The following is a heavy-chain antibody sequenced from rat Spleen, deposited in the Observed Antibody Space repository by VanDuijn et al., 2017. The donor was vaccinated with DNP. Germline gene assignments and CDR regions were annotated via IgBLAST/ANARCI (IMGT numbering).Heavy chain of an antibody. CDR2: ISSGGST. V-gene: IGHV2-19*01. CDR3: TRVLYNGYQRHYWSFDF. J-gene: IGHJ1*01. Sequence: QVQLKESGPGMVQPSQTLSLTCTVSGFSLTDYSVHWVRQPPGKVLEWIAAISSGGSTYYNSALKSRLSINRDTSKSQVFLKMNSLQTEDTAIYFCTRVLYNGYQRHYWSFDFWGPGTMVTVSS. D-gene: IGHD1-6*01. CDR1: GFSLTDYS.